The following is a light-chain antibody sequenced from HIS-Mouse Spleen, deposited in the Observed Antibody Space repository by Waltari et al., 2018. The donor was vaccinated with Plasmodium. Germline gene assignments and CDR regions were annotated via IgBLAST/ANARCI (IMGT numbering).Light chain of an antibody. V-gene: IGLV1-44*01. J-gene: IGLJ2*01. CDR1: ISSIGSNT. CDR2: SNN. CDR3: AAWDDSLNGVV. Sequence: QSVLTQPPSASGTPGQRVTISCSGSISSIGSNTVNWYQQLPGTAPKLLIYSNNQRPSVVPDRCSGSKSGTSASLAISGLQSEDEADYYCAAWDDSLNGVVFAGGTKLTVL.